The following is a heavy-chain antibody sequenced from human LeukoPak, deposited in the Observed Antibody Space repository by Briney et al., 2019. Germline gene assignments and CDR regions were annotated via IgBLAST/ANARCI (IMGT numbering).Heavy chain of an antibody. CDR1: GFPFSSYS. Sequence: GGSLRLSCAASGFPFSSYSMTWARQAPGKGLEWVANIKPDGTTKFYVDSVKGRFTISRDNALNSLYLQMSSLRAEDTAIYYCARSIPYGTTWYGRSDYWGQGTLVTVSS. CDR3: ARSIPYGTTWYGRSDY. J-gene: IGHJ4*02. D-gene: IGHD6-13*01. V-gene: IGHV3-7*03. CDR2: IKPDGTTK.